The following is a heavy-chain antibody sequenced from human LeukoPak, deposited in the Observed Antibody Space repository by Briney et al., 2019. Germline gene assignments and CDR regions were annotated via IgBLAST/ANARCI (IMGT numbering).Heavy chain of an antibody. CDR2: IIPIFGTA. V-gene: IGHV1-69*01. Sequence: ASVKVSCKASGGTFISYAISWVRQAPGQGLEWMGGIIPIFGTANYAQKFQGRVTITADESTSTAYMELSSLRSEDTAVYYCARVLPTVTTLISHHAFDIWGQGTMVTVSS. D-gene: IGHD4-17*01. J-gene: IGHJ3*02. CDR3: ARVLPTVTTLISHHAFDI. CDR1: GGTFISYA.